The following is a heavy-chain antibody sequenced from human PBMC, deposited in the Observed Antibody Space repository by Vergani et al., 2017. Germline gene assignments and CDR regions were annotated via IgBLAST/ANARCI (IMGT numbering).Heavy chain of an antibody. D-gene: IGHD5-24*01. CDR3: STGMMRDGDVNY. V-gene: IGHV1-46*01. Sequence: QVQLVQSGAEVGKPGASVKISCKASGYTFTAYYIHWVRQAPEQGLEWVGVISPDGFSTFYAQKFQGRVTITRDTSTSTVYVEVTSLRSDDTAVYYCSTGMMRDGDVNYWGQGTLVTVAS. J-gene: IGHJ4*02. CDR1: GYTFTAYY. CDR2: ISPDGFST.